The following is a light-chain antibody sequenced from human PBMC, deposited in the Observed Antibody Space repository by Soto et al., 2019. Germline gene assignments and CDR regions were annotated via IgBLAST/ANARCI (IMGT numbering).Light chain of an antibody. CDR1: QSVSSN. CDR2: GAS. J-gene: IGKJ1*01. V-gene: IGKV3-15*01. Sequence: EIVMTQSPATLSVSPGETATLSCRASQSVSSNLAWYQQKPGQAPRLLIYGASTRATGIPARFSGSGSGTDFTLTISRLEPEDFAVYYCQQYGSSGTFGQGTKVDIK. CDR3: QQYGSSGT.